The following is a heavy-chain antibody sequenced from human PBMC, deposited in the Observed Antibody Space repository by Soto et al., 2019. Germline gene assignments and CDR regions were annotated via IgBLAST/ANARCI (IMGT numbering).Heavy chain of an antibody. CDR3: ARPSEQQEYYFDY. CDR2: IWYDGTNK. V-gene: IGHV3-33*01. J-gene: IGHJ4*02. D-gene: IGHD6-13*01. Sequence: QVQLVESGGGVVQPGRSLRLSCAASGFTFSTYGMHWVRQAPGKGLEWVAVIWYDGTNKYYAHSVKGRFTISRDNSKNTLYLQMNSLRAEDTAVYYCARPSEQQEYYFDYWGQGTLVTVSS. CDR1: GFTFSTYG.